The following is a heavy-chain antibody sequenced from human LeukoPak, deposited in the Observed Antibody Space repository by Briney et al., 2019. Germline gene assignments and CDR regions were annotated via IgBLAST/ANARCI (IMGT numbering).Heavy chain of an antibody. Sequence: PGGSLRLSCAASGXTFSSYSMNWVRQAPGKGLEWVSYITSSGGTIYYADSVKGRFTISRDNAKNSLYLQMNSLRDEDTAVYYCARLNLGYGYFLEATKRDYWGQGTLVTVSS. J-gene: IGHJ4*02. CDR3: ARLNLGYGYFLEATKRDY. D-gene: IGHD5-18*01. CDR2: ITSSGGTI. CDR1: GXTFSSYS. V-gene: IGHV3-48*02.